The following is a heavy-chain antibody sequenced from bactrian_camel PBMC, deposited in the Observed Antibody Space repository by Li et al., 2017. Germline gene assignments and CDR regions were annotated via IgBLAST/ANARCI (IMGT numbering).Heavy chain of an antibody. J-gene: IGHJ2*01. CDR3: AADSDYLGLDSSRYLEV. D-gene: IGHD4*01. CDR1: RGIFSSCG. CDR2: IVRDGTT. Sequence: HVQLVESGGGSVQAGGSLKLSCAASRGIFSSCGMGWFRQAPGKERELVATIVRDGTTRYADSVKGRFTISRASTANTLHLQMNSLKTEDTAVYYCAADSDYLGLDSSRYLEVWGQGTQVTVS. V-gene: IGHV3S53*01.